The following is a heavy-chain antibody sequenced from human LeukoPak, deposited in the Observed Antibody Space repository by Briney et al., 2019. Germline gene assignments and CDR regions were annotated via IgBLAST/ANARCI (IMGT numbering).Heavy chain of an antibody. J-gene: IGHJ3*02. CDR2: IYCSGST. CDR3: ARPSSGYYYVEAFDI. Sequence: SETLSLTCTVSGGSISSYYWSWIRQPPGKGLEWIGYIYCSGSTNYNPSLKSRVTISVDTSKNQFSLKLSSVTAADTAVYYCARPSSGYYYVEAFDIWGQGTMVTVSS. CDR1: GGSISSYY. D-gene: IGHD3-22*01. V-gene: IGHV4-59*08.